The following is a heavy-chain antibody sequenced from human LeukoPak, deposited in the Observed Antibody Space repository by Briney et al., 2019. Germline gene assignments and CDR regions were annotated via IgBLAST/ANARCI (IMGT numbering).Heavy chain of an antibody. V-gene: IGHV4-39*07. J-gene: IGHJ4*02. Sequence: PSETLSLTCTVSGGSISSSSYYWGWIRQPPGKGLEWIGSIYYSGSTYYNPSLKSRVTISVDMSKNQFSLKLSSVTAADTAVYYCARVGIAAAGTSKRTDYWGQGTLVTVSS. CDR2: IYYSGST. CDR3: ARVGIAAAGTSKRTDY. CDR1: GGSISSSSYY. D-gene: IGHD6-13*01.